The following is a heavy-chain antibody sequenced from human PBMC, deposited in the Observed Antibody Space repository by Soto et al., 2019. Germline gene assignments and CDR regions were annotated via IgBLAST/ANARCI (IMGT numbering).Heavy chain of an antibody. Sequence: SETLSLTCAVYGGSFSGYYWSWIRQPPGKGLEWIGEINHSGSTNYNPSLKSRVTISVDTSKNQFSLKLSSVTAADTAVYYCAREELTGYSNHDAFDIWGQGTMVTVSS. CDR3: AREELTGYSNHDAFDI. D-gene: IGHD3-9*01. J-gene: IGHJ3*02. CDR1: GGSFSGYY. CDR2: INHSGST. V-gene: IGHV4-34*01.